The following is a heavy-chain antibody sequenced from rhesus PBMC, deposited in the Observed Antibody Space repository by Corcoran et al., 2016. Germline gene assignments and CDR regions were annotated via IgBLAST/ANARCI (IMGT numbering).Heavy chain of an antibody. V-gene: IGHV3-16*01. CDR1: GLTFSTYW. CDR3: TRPFDY. CDR2: IKNKADGGTA. Sequence: VKRGESGGGLVQPGGSWGLSCDATGLTFSTYWRNWVRQATGKGLEWVGFIKNKADGGTAAYAESVKGRFTISRDDSKNTLYLQMNSLKTEDTAVYYCTRPFDYWGQGVLVTVSS. J-gene: IGHJ4*01.